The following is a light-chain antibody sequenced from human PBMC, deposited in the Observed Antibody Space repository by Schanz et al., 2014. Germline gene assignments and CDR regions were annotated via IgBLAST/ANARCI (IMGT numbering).Light chain of an antibody. CDR3: SSYTSSSTLVV. J-gene: IGLJ2*01. Sequence: QSALTQPASVSGSPGQSIIISCTGTSSDVGTYSFISWYQHHPGKAPKLMIYEDTKRPSGVSNRFSGSKSGNTASLTISGLQAEDEADYYCSSYTSSSTLVVFGGGTKLTVL. V-gene: IGLV2-14*02. CDR2: EDT. CDR1: SSDVGTYSF.